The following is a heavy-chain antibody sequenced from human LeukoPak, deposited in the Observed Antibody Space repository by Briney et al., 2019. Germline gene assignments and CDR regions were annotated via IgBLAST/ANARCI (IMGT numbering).Heavy chain of an antibody. CDR1: GFTFSGFW. J-gene: IGHJ4*02. D-gene: IGHD6-19*01. Sequence: GGSLRLSCAVSGFTFSGFWMSWSRQAPGKGLEWVASINSDGSEGYYADVVKGRFTISRDNAKNSLYLQINSLRAEDTAVYYCAAQWLVSGGGQGTLVTVSS. CDR2: INSDGSEG. CDR3: AAQWLVSG. V-gene: IGHV3-7*03.